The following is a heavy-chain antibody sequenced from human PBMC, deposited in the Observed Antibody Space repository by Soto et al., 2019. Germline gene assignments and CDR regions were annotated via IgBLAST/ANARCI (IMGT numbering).Heavy chain of an antibody. D-gene: IGHD3-22*01. CDR1: GGSISRSSYY. V-gene: IGHV4-39*01. J-gene: IGHJ4*02. CDR3: ARHQHYYDSSGYFAPPFDY. Sequence: SETLSLTCTVSGGSISRSSYYWGWIRQPPGKGLEWIGSIYYSGSTYYNPSLKSRVTISVDTSKNQFSLKLSSVTAADTAVYYCARHQHYYDSSGYFAPPFDYWGQGTLVTVSS. CDR2: IYYSGST.